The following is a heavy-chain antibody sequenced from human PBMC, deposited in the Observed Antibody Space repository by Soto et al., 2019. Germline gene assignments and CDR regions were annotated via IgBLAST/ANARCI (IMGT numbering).Heavy chain of an antibody. Sequence: PGGSLRLPCAASGFTFSTYSMNWVRQAPGKGLEWVSSISSSSSYIYYADSVKGRFTISRDNAKNSLYLQMNSLRAEDTAVYYCARLTSYDSSGYDCYWGQGTLVTVSS. D-gene: IGHD3-22*01. J-gene: IGHJ4*02. V-gene: IGHV3-21*01. CDR3: ARLTSYDSSGYDCY. CDR2: ISSSSSYI. CDR1: GFTFSTYS.